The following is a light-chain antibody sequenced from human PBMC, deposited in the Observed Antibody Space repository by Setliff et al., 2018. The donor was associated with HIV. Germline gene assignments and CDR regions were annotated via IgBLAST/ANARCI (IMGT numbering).Light chain of an antibody. CDR2: EVT. V-gene: IGLV2-23*02. CDR3: CSYAGNYIYV. Sequence: QSVLAQPASVSGSPGQSIIISCTGTSSDVGTYNLVSWYQQHPGKAPKLIISEVTKRPSGVSNRFSGSKSGNTASLTISGLQAEDEADYYCCSYAGNYIYVFGTGTKGTVL. J-gene: IGLJ1*01. CDR1: SSDVGTYNL.